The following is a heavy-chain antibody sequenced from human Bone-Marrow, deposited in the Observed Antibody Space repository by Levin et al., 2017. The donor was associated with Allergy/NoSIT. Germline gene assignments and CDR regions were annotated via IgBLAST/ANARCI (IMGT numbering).Heavy chain of an antibody. J-gene: IGHJ3*02. V-gene: IGHV3-48*01. CDR1: GFTFSIYD. D-gene: IGHD4/OR15-4a*01. Sequence: LSLTCAASGFTFSIYDMNWVRPAPGKGLEWVSYISSSSSRMFYADSVKGRFTISRDNAKNSLYLQMNSLRAEDTAVYHCARDGDYGDLLYAFDIWGQGTMVTVSS. CDR3: ARDGDYGDLLYAFDI. CDR2: ISSSSSRM.